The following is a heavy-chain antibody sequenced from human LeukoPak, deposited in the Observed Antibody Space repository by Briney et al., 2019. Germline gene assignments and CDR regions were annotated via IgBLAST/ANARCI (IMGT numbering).Heavy chain of an antibody. CDR2: IYYSGST. D-gene: IGHD5-12*01. CDR3: VRHDGRGGATMGSLDS. V-gene: IGHV4-31*03. J-gene: IGHJ4*02. Sequence: TSQTLSLTCTVSGGSITSGDHYWGWVRQHPGKGLEWIGYIYYSGSTYYNPSLKSRVTISVDTSKNQFSLKLSSVTAADTAVYYCVRHDGRGGATMGSLDSWGQGSLVTVSS. CDR1: GGSITSGDHY.